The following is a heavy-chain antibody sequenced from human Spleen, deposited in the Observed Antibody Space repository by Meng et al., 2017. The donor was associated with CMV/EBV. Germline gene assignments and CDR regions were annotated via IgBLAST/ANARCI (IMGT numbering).Heavy chain of an antibody. CDR1: GGSISSYY. CDR3: AREARGADAFDI. D-gene: IGHD5-12*01. Sequence: GSLRLSCTVSGGSISSYYWSWLRQPPGKGLEWIGYIYYSGNTNYNPSLKSRVTISVDTSKNQFSLKLNSVTAADTALYYCAREARGADAFDIWGQGTEVTVSS. J-gene: IGHJ3*02. V-gene: IGHV4-59*12. CDR2: IYYSGNT.